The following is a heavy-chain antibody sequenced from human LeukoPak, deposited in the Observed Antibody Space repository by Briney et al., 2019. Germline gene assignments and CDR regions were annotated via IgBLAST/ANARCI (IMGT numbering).Heavy chain of an antibody. CDR2: IWYDGSNK. J-gene: IGHJ4*02. CDR3: AKDREDGYNYSYFDY. D-gene: IGHD5-24*01. CDR1: GFTFSSYG. Sequence: GGSLRLSCAASGFTFSSYGMHWVRQAPGKGLEWVAVIWYDGSNKYYADSVKGRFTISRDNSKNTLYLQMNSLRAEDTAVYYCAKDREDGYNYSYFDYWGQGTLVTVS. V-gene: IGHV3-33*06.